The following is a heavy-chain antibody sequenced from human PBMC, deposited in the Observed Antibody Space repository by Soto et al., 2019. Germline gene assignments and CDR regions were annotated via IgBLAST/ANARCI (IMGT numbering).Heavy chain of an antibody. J-gene: IGHJ6*02. V-gene: IGHV3-23*01. D-gene: IGHD2-15*01. Sequence: GGSLRLSCAASGFTFSSYAMSWVRQAPGKGLEWVSAISGSGGSTYYADSVKGRFTISRDNSKNTLYLQMNSLRAEDTAVYYCAKEYCSGGSCYYYYGMDVWGRGTTVTVSS. CDR1: GFTFSSYA. CDR2: ISGSGGST. CDR3: AKEYCSGGSCYYYYGMDV.